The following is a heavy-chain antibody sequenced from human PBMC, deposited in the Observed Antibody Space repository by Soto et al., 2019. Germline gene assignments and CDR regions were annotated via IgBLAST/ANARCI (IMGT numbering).Heavy chain of an antibody. CDR2: INDSWTT. Sequence: SETLSLTFAIYCGSFIGFYWSWIRQPPGKGLDWIGEINDSWTTNYNPSLKSRVTISAYTSKTHFSLRPTSVTAADTAVYYCARETSQNVYSHYGMDVWGQGTTVTVS. CDR3: ARETSQNVYSHYGMDV. CDR1: CGSFIGFY. J-gene: IGHJ6*02. V-gene: IGHV4-34*01.